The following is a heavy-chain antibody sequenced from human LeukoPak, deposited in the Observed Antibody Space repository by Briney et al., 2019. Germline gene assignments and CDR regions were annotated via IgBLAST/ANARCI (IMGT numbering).Heavy chain of an antibody. J-gene: IGHJ3*02. D-gene: IGHD4-17*01. Sequence: SETLSLTCTVSGGSISSYYWSWIRQPPGKGPEWIGYIYYSGSTNYNPSLKSRVTISVDTSKNQFSLKLSSVTAADTAVYYCARHGDYVSIHDAFDIWGQGTMVTVSS. V-gene: IGHV4-59*01. CDR1: GGSISSYY. CDR3: ARHGDYVSIHDAFDI. CDR2: IYYSGST.